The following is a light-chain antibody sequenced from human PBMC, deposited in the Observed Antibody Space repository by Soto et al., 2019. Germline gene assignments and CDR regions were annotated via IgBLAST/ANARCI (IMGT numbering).Light chain of an antibody. CDR3: AAWDDSLNGLL. CDR1: SSNIGTKT. Sequence: QSVLTQPPSASGTPGQRVTISCSGSSSNIGTKTVNWYQQLPGTAPKLVMYSNNQRPSGVPDRFSGSKSGTSASLAISGLQSEDEDDYYCAAWDDSLNGLLFGGGTKLTVL. V-gene: IGLV1-44*01. J-gene: IGLJ3*02. CDR2: SNN.